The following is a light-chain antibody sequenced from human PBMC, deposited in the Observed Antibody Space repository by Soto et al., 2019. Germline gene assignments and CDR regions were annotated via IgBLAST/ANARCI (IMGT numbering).Light chain of an antibody. CDR2: GAS. CDR3: QHYNNWPRT. V-gene: IGKV3-15*01. J-gene: IGKJ1*01. Sequence: EIVMTQSPATLSVSPGERATLSCRASQSVSSNLAWYQQKPGQAPRLLIYGASTRATGIPARFSGIGSGTEFTLTISSLHSEDFAVYYCQHYNNWPRTFGQGTKVEIK. CDR1: QSVSSN.